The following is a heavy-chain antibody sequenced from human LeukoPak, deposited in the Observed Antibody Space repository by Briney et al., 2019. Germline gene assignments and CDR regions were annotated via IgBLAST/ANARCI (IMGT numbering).Heavy chain of an antibody. CDR2: IYYSGNT. CDR1: GGSISSSSYY. CDR3: ARQTGSGLFILP. Sequence: SETLSLTCTVSGGSISSSSYYWGWFRQPRGKGLEWIGSIYYSGNTYYNASLKSQVSISIDTSKNQFSLRLTSVTAADTAVYYCARQTGSGLFILPGGQGTPVTVSS. J-gene: IGHJ4*02. V-gene: IGHV4-39*01. D-gene: IGHD3/OR15-3a*01.